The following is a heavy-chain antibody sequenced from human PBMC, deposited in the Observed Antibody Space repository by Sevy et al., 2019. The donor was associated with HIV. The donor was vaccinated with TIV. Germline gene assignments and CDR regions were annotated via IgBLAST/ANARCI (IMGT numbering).Heavy chain of an antibody. CDR3: ASGLIAAACMAGD. D-gene: IGHD6-13*01. CDR2: ISSSGSTI. V-gene: IGHV3-11*01. Sequence: GGSLRLSCAASGFTFSDYYMSWIRQAPGNGLEWVSYISSSGSTIYYADSVKGRFTISRENAKNSLYLQMNSLGAEDTAWYYCASGLIAAACMAGDWGQGTLVTVSS. CDR1: GFTFSDYY. J-gene: IGHJ4*02.